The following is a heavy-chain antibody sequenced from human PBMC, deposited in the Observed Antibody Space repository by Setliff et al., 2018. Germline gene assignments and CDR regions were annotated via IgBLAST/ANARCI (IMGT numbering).Heavy chain of an antibody. V-gene: IGHV1-8*01. CDR3: ARGYCDGIGCPAPLYYFDS. CDR1: GYSFTTHD. CDR2: MNPNSGNT. D-gene: IGHD2-21*01. Sequence: ASVKVSCKASGYSFTTHDINWVRQAPGQGLEWMGWMNPNSGNTGFAQNFQGRVTMTRNTSISTAYMELSALRSDDTAVYYCARGYCDGIGCPAPLYYFDSWGQGTLVTVSS. J-gene: IGHJ4*02.